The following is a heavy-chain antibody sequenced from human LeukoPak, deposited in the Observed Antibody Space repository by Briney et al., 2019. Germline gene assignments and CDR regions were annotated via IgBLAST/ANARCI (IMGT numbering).Heavy chain of an antibody. V-gene: IGHV4-31*03. Sequence: SETLSLTCTVSGGSISSGGYYWSWIRQHPGKGLEWIGYIYYSGSTYYNPSLKSRVTISVDTSKNQFSLKLSSVTAAGTAVYYCARVLGSGSYYPNWGQGTLVTVSS. D-gene: IGHD3-10*01. CDR3: ARVLGSGSYYPN. CDR2: IYYSGST. CDR1: GGSISSGGYY. J-gene: IGHJ4*02.